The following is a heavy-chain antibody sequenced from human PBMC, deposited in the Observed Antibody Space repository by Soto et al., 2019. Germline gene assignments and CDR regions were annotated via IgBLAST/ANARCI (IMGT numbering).Heavy chain of an antibody. CDR3: ARAKRYCTNGVCYSFDY. J-gene: IGHJ4*02. CDR2: IYHSGST. D-gene: IGHD2-8*01. V-gene: IGHV4-4*02. Sequence: LSLTCAVSGGSISSSNWWSWVRQPPGKGLEWIGEIYHSGSTNYNPSLKSRVTISVDKSKNQFSLKLSSVTAADTAVYYCARAKRYCTNGVCYSFDYWGQGTLVTVSS. CDR1: GGSISSSNW.